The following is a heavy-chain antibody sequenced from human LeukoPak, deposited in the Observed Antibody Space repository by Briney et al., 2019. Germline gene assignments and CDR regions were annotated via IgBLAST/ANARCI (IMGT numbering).Heavy chain of an antibody. CDR3: AIAGTEHGDSGSYPIGSELDY. J-gene: IGHJ4*02. Sequence: GGSLRLSCAASGFTFSSYGMHWVRQAPGKGLEWVAVIWYDGSNKYYADSVKGRFTISRDNSKNTLYLQMNSLRAEDTAVYYCAIAGTEHGDSGSYPIGSELDYWGQGTLVTVSS. V-gene: IGHV3-33*01. CDR2: IWYDGSNK. D-gene: IGHD1-26*01. CDR1: GFTFSSYG.